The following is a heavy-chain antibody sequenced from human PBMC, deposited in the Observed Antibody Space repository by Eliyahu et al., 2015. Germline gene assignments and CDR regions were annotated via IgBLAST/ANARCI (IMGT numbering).Heavy chain of an antibody. D-gene: IGHD3-22*01. J-gene: IGHJ4*02. V-gene: IGHV3-33*01. CDR3: AREREDSSGFRFDY. CDR2: IWYDGSNK. CDR1: GFTFSSYG. Sequence: SCAASGFTFSSYGMHWVRQAPGKGLEWVAVIWYDGSNKYYADSVKGRFTISRDNSKNTLYLQMDSLRAEDTAVYYCAREREDSSGFRFDYWGQGTLVTVSS.